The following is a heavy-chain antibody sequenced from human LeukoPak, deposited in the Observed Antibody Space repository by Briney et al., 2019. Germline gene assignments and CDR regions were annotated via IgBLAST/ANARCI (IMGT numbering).Heavy chain of an antibody. CDR1: GDSIRNDYW. V-gene: IGHV4-4*02. CDR2: IYHSGST. Sequence: PSETLSLTCVVSGDSIRNDYWWNWVRQPPGKGLEWIGEIYHSGSTNYNPSLKSRVTISIDKSKNQFSLKLNSVTAADTAVYYCAKSNGYGLMDIWGQGTMVTVSS. CDR3: AKSNGYGLMDI. D-gene: IGHD3-22*01. J-gene: IGHJ3*02.